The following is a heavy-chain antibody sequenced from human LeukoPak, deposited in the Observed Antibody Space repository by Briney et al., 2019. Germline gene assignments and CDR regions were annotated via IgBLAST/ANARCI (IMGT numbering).Heavy chain of an antibody. Sequence: GGSLRLSCAASGFTFSSYSMNWVRQAPGKGLEWVSSISSSSSYTYYADSVKGRFTISRDNAKNSLYLQMNSLRAEDTAVYYCARDVRTFFDYWGQGTLVTVSS. CDR1: GFTFSSYS. CDR3: ARDVRTFFDY. D-gene: IGHD3-10*02. V-gene: IGHV3-21*01. CDR2: ISSSSSYT. J-gene: IGHJ4*02.